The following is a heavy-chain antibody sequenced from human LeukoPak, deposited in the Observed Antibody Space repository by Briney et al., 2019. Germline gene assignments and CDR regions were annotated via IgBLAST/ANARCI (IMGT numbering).Heavy chain of an antibody. CDR2: VSYSSSVI. Sequence: GGSLRLTCEASGFTFETSSMNWVRQAPGKGLEWVSHVSYSSSVIFYSDSVKGRFTISRDNAKTSLYLQMDSLRAEDTPIYYCAKDARETTGYPALDYWGRGTLVTVSS. CDR1: GFTFETSS. J-gene: IGHJ4*02. D-gene: IGHD3-9*01. CDR3: AKDARETTGYPALDY. V-gene: IGHV3-48*01.